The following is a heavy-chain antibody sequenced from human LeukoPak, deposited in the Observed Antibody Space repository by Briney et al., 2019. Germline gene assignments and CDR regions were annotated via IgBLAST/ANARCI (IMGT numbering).Heavy chain of an antibody. V-gene: IGHV4-39*01. CDR1: GGSISSSGSY. CDR3: ARQYYGSGIEGY. CDR2: IYVSGST. Sequence: PSETLSLTCTVSGGSISSSGSYWAWIRQPPSNWLEWFGSIYVSGSTYYNPSLKIRVTMSVDTSMNQFSLKLSSVTAADTAVYYCARQYYGSGIEGYWGQGTLVTVSS. J-gene: IGHJ4*02. D-gene: IGHD6-19*01.